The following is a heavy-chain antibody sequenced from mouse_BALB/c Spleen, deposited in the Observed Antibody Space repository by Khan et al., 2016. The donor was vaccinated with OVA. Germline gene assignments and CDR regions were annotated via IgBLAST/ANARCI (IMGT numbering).Heavy chain of an antibody. CDR2: INPNNGGT. CDR3: TRSGYGSFAY. Sequence: QVRLQQSGAELVKPGASVKLSCKASGYTFTNYYMYWVKQRPGQGLEWIGEINPNNGGTNFNEKFKSKATLTVDKSSSTAYMQLSSLTSEDSAVYYCTRSGYGSFAYWGQGTLVTVSA. CDR1: GYTFTNYY. J-gene: IGHJ3*01. D-gene: IGHD2-2*01. V-gene: IGHV1S81*02.